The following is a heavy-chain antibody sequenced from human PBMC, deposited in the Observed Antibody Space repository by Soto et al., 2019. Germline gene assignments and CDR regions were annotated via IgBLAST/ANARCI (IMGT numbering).Heavy chain of an antibody. V-gene: IGHV4-30-4*01. CDR2: IYFSGST. CDR3: ARVAAAAGVWFGP. D-gene: IGHD6-13*01. CDR1: GGSLSNGDYY. Sequence: SETLSLTCTVSGGSLSNGDYYWSWIRQPPGKGLEWFGYIYFSGSTYYNPSLKSRVCISIDTSNNQFSLNATSVTAADTAVYYCARVAAAAGVWFGPWGQGSLGTVSS. J-gene: IGHJ5*02.